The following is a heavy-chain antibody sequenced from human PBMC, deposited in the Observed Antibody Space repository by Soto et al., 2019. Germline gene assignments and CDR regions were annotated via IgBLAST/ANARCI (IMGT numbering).Heavy chain of an antibody. V-gene: IGHV6-1*01. CDR2: TYYKSKWFN. J-gene: IGHJ6*03. Sequence: QVQLQLSGPGLMKPSQTLSLTCAISGDSVSSNSAGWNWVRQTPSRGLEWLGRTYYKSKWFNNYTVSLKSRITINPDTSQTQFSLQLDSVTPEDTAVYYCARGSWDDVSGHYYMDVWGKGTTVTVSS. D-gene: IGHD5-12*01. CDR3: ARGSWDDVSGHYYMDV. CDR1: GDSVSSNSAG.